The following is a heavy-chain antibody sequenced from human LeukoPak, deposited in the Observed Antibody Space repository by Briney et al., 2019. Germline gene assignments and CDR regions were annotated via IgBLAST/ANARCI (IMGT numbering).Heavy chain of an antibody. D-gene: IGHD3-10*01. CDR3: PKHTFGVHDS. CDR1: AFTFSNYW. Sequence: PGESLRLSCAGPAFTFSNYWMHWVRQVPGKGLVWVSRINPDGSTITYADSVKGRFTISRDNARNTLYLQMNSLIAEDTAIYYFPKHTFGVHDSWGQGTLVTVSS. J-gene: IGHJ4*02. CDR2: INPDGSTI. V-gene: IGHV3-74*03.